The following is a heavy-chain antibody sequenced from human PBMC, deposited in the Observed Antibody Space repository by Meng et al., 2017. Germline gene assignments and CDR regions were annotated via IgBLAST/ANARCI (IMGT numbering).Heavy chain of an antibody. D-gene: IGHD1-1*01. CDR2: ICGDGSIT. Sequence: VGSGGGVVRLGVSLALSCDASGLTFNNSCLHWVRKVQGKGLVWVSRICGDGSITNYADSVKGRFTISRDNAKNTRYLQMNSLRPEDTAVYYCLDEAPRSDYWGQGSLVTVSS. CDR1: GLTFNNSC. J-gene: IGHJ4*02. V-gene: IGHV3-74*01. CDR3: LDEAPRSDY.